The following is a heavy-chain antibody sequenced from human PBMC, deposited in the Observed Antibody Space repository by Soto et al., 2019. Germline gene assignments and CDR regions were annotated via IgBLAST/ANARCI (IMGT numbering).Heavy chain of an antibody. CDR3: ARGLINDSSGYY. CDR2: TYHSGDI. Sequence: PSETLCVTCSVSGVSLTAYYSIWFRQSLGKRLEWIAYTYHSGDINHNPSLKGRATISLDTSKSQFSLKLSSVTAADMAVYYCARGLINDSSGYY. CDR1: GVSLTAYY. D-gene: IGHD3-22*01. J-gene: IGHJ6*01. V-gene: IGHV4-59*01.